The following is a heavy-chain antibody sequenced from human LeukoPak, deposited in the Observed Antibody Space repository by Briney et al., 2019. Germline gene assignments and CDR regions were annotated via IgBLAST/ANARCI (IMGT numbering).Heavy chain of an antibody. CDR1: GFTFSAHW. D-gene: IGHD3-22*01. V-gene: IGHV3-74*01. Sequence: PGGSLRLSCVASGFTFSAHWMHWVRQASGKGLVWVSRINSDGSRTNYADSVKGRFTISRDNAKNTLYLQMSTLRAEDTAVYYCARGPDQYYFDSSGYFLMDEWGQGSLVTVSS. J-gene: IGHJ4*02. CDR2: INSDGSRT. CDR3: ARGPDQYYFDSSGYFLMDE.